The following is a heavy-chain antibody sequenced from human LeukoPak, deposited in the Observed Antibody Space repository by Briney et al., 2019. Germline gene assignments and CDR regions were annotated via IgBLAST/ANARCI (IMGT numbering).Heavy chain of an antibody. Sequence: SQTLSLTCAISGDSVSMNNATWNWISQSPSRGLEWLGSTYYRSKWYNDYAVSVKSRITINPDTSKNQFSLQLNSVTPEDTAVYYCARDGSGFGEAGLDVWGQGTTVTVSS. CDR3: ARDGSGFGEAGLDV. CDR1: GDSVSMNNAT. J-gene: IGHJ6*02. CDR2: TYYRSKWYN. V-gene: IGHV6-1*01. D-gene: IGHD3-10*01.